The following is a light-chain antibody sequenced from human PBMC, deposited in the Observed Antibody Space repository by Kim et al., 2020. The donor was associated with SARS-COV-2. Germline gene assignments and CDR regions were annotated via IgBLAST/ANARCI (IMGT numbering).Light chain of an antibody. CDR1: QSVSTN. CDR3: QQYNDWPS. J-gene: IGKJ2*03. V-gene: IGKV3-15*01. CDR2: GASNGAS. Sequence: PGERVTLVCRASQSVSTNLAWYQQKPGQPPRLLIYGASNGASTRATGVPARFSGSGSGTDFTLSISSLQSEDFAIYYCQQYNDWPSFGQGTKLEI.